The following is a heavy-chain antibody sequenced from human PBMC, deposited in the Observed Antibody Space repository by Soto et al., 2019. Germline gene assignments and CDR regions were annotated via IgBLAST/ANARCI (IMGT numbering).Heavy chain of an antibody. J-gene: IGHJ4*02. D-gene: IGHD5-12*01. CDR3: ATRGTQGMWLELADY. Sequence: QVQLLQSGAEVKRPGSSVKVTCEASGGNFSSLGFTWGRQAPGQGLEWMGGIIPISGRTTFAQKFQGRVTITGDEAKRTTYMEMTSLKSDDTAMYYCATRGTQGMWLELADYWGQGTLVTVSS. V-gene: IGHV1-69*01. CDR2: IIPISGRT. CDR1: GGNFSSLG.